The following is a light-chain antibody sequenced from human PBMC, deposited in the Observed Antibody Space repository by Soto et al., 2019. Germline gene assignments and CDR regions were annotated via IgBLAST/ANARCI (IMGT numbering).Light chain of an antibody. CDR3: QHYNNWPFS. V-gene: IGKV3-15*01. CDR2: DVS. J-gene: IGKJ5*01. Sequence: EIVMKKSPGTLSVSPGERATLSCRAGQGVTTNFAWYQQKSGQSPRLLIYDVSIRATGVPARFSGTGSETDFTLTISGLQSEDSAVYFCQHYNNWPFSFGQGTRLEI. CDR1: QGVTTN.